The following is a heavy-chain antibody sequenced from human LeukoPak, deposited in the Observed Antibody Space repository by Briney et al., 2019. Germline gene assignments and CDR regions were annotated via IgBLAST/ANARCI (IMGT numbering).Heavy chain of an antibody. D-gene: IGHD2-21*02. CDR2: ISDTGAAT. Sequence: GGSLRLSCATSGFTFSNYGMSWVRQTPGRGLEWVSAISDTGAATSYADSVKGRFTISRDSSKRMVYLQMNSLRAEDTAVYYCARGGNCGSDCYFLFEYWGQGTLVTVSS. V-gene: IGHV3-23*01. J-gene: IGHJ4*02. CDR3: ARGGNCGSDCYFLFEY. CDR1: GFTFSNYG.